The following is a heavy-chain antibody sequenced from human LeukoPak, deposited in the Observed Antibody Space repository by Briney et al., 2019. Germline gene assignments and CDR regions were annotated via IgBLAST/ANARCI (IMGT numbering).Heavy chain of an antibody. J-gene: IGHJ6*02. D-gene: IGHD6-25*01. CDR2: INHSGST. CDR1: GGSFSGYY. CDR3: ARDPATYSSAPEYGMDV. Sequence: SETLSLTCAVYGGSFSGYYWSWIRQPPGKGLEWIGEINHSGSTNYNPSLKSRVTISVDKSKNQFSLKLSSVTAADTAVYYCARDPATYSSAPEYGMDVWGQGTTVTVSS. V-gene: IGHV4-34*01.